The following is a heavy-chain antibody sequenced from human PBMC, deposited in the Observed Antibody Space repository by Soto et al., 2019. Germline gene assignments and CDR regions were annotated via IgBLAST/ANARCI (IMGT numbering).Heavy chain of an antibody. V-gene: IGHV3-30-3*01. Sequence: GGALRLSCAASGFTFSSYSMHWVRQAPGKGLEWVAVISYDGSNKYYADSVKGRFTISRDNSKNTLYLQMNSLRAEDTAVYYCARDLNGYSSSWPLWGQGTLVTVSS. J-gene: IGHJ4*02. CDR1: GFTFSSYS. D-gene: IGHD6-13*01. CDR3: ARDLNGYSSSWPL. CDR2: ISYDGSNK.